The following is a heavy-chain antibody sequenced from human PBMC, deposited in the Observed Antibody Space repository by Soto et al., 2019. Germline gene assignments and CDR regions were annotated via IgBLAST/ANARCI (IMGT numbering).Heavy chain of an antibody. Sequence: GGSLRLSCAASGFTFSSYAMSWVRQAPGKGLEWVSAISGSGGSTYYADSVKGRFTISRDNSKNTLYLQMNSLRAEDTAVYYCATHAEYSSSSGDAFDIWGQGTMVTVSS. V-gene: IGHV3-23*01. CDR1: GFTFSSYA. D-gene: IGHD6-6*01. CDR2: ISGSGGST. J-gene: IGHJ3*02. CDR3: ATHAEYSSSSGDAFDI.